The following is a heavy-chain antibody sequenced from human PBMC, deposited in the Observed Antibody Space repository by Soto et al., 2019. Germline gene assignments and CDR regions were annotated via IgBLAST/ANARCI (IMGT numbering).Heavy chain of an antibody. J-gene: IGHJ6*03. CDR3: AKGLRPWNHMGA. Sequence: LETLSLTCAVYGGSFSGYYWRWIRQHPGKGLEWIGEINHSGSTNYNPSLKSRVTISVDTSKNQFSLKLSSVTAADTAVYYCAKGLRPWNHMGAWGRGTTVTVSS. CDR1: GGSFSGYY. D-gene: IGHD1-1*01. CDR2: INHSGST. V-gene: IGHV4-34*01.